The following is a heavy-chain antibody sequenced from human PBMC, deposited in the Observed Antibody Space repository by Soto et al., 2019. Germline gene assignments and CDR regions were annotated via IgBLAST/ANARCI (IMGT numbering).Heavy chain of an antibody. CDR2: ISGSGGST. CDR3: AKDAIVVVPAAINYYGMDV. D-gene: IGHD2-2*02. J-gene: IGHJ6*02. V-gene: IGHV3-23*01. Sequence: LRLSCAASGFTFSSYAMSWVRQAPGKGLEWVSAISGSGGSTYYADSVKGRFTISRDNSKNTLYLQMNSLRAEDTAVYYCAKDAIVVVPAAINYYGMDVWGQGTTVTVSS. CDR1: GFTFSSYA.